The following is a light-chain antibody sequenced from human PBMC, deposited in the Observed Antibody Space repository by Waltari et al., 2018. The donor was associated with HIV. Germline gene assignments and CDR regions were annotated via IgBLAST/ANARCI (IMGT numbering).Light chain of an antibody. CDR3: MQGTHWPFT. CDR2: KVS. Sequence: DVVMTQSPLSLPVTLGQPASISCRSSQRLLYSDGNTYLNWFQQRPGQSPRRLIYKVSNRDSGVPDRFSGSGSGTDFTLKISRVEAEDVGLYYCMQGTHWPFTFGPGTKVDIK. V-gene: IGKV2-30*01. J-gene: IGKJ3*01. CDR1: QRLLYSDGNTY.